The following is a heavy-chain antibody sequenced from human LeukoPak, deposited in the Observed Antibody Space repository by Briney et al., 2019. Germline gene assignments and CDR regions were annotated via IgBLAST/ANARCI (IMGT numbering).Heavy chain of an antibody. D-gene: IGHD6-19*01. CDR2: ISSSGSTI. V-gene: IGHV3-48*04. CDR1: GFTFSSYS. Sequence: PGGSLRLSCAASGFTFSSYSMNWVRQAPGKGLEWVSYISSSGSTIYYADSVKGRFTISRDNAKNSLYLQMNSLRAEDTAVYYCARVDSSGWSYNDYWGQGTLVTVSS. CDR3: ARVDSSGWSYNDY. J-gene: IGHJ4*02.